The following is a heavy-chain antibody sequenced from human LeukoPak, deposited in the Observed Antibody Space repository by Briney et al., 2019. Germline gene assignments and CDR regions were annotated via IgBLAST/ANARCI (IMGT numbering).Heavy chain of an antibody. J-gene: IGHJ4*02. CDR1: GYTFTHNW. CDR2: IFPADSNA. V-gene: IGHV5-51*01. Sequence: GESLKISCKVSGYTFTHNWIGWVRQKPGRGLEWLGVIFPADSNAAYNSSFRGQVTISVDKSIDTAYLQWGSLKASDSAIYYCARHRATGTWSDFDYWGQGTVVTVSS. CDR3: ARHRATGTWSDFDY. D-gene: IGHD1-14*01.